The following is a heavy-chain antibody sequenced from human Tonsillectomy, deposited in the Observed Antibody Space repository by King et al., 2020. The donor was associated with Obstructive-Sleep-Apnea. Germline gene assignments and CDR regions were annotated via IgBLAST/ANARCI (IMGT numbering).Heavy chain of an antibody. V-gene: IGHV4-59*08. CDR2: IYYSGST. CDR1: GGSISSYY. CDR3: ARQLRGYSYVFDY. J-gene: IGHJ4*02. D-gene: IGHD5-18*01. Sequence: QLQESGPGLVKPSETLSLTCTVSGGSISSYYWSWIRQPPGKGLEWIGYIYYSGSTNYNSSLKSRVTISVDTSKNQFSLKLSSVTAADTAVYYCARQLRGYSYVFDYWGQGTLVTVSS.